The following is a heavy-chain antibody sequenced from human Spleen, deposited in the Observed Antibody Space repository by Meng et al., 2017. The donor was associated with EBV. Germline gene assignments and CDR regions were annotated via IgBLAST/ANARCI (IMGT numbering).Heavy chain of an antibody. CDR3: ARDKEGAAAGTLGY. V-gene: IGHV1-69*01. D-gene: IGHD6-13*01. J-gene: IGHJ4*02. CDR1: GGSFSNYA. Sequence: QLQLVQAVTEVRKPGSSVKVSCGISGGSFSNYASSWVRQAPGQGLEWMGEIIPLFGTVIYGQTMKDRVTFTADESTKTVHMELNSLRFGDTAVYYCARDKEGAAAGTLGYWGQGTLVTVSS. CDR2: IIPLFGTV.